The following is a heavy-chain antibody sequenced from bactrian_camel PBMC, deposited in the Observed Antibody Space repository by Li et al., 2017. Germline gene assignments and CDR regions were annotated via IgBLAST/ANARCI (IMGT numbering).Heavy chain of an antibody. D-gene: IGHD3*01. CDR2: ILTGYNGLP. J-gene: IGHJ6*01. CDR1: GRSGGRHW. V-gene: IGHV3S1*01. Sequence: HVQLVESGGASVERGGSLTLSCSISGRSGGRHWVAWFRQAPGKEREGVTAILTGYNGLPHYADSAKGRFTISKDNAKDTLYLQMTGLKPEDTGMYYCAADWAPTDWTTCMGLVAGSGYWGPGTQVTVS. CDR3: AADWAPTDWTTCMGLVAGSGY.